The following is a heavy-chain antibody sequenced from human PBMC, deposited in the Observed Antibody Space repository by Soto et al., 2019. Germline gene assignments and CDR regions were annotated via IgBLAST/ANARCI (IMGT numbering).Heavy chain of an antibody. CDR2: IYSSGTT. Sequence: SETLSLTCTVSGGSISNYYWSWIRQPPGKGLEWIGFIYSSGTTNYNPSLKSRVTISVDTSKNQFSLDLSSVTAADTAVYYCARDQEWGSGTFYRSYYFDYWGQGTLVTVSS. D-gene: IGHD3-10*01. CDR3: ARDQEWGSGTFYRSYYFDY. V-gene: IGHV4-59*01. J-gene: IGHJ4*02. CDR1: GGSISNYY.